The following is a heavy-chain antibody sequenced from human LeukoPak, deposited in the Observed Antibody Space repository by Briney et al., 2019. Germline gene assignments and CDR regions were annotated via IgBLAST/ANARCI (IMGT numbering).Heavy chain of an antibody. D-gene: IGHD6-19*01. Sequence: PGGSLRLSCAASGFTFSSYEMNWVRQAPGKGLEWVSYISSSGSTIYYADSVKGRFTISRDNAKNSLYLQMNSLRAEDTGVYYCARVRGSSASRQGMDVWGQGTTVTVPS. V-gene: IGHV3-48*03. CDR3: ARVRGSSASRQGMDV. CDR1: GFTFSSYE. CDR2: ISSSGSTI. J-gene: IGHJ6*02.